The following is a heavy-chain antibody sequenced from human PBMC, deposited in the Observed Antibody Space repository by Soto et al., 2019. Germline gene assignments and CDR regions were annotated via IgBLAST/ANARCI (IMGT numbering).Heavy chain of an antibody. J-gene: IGHJ4*02. CDR1: GFTFSSYG. D-gene: IGHD6-19*01. Sequence: QVQLVESGGGVVQPGRSLRLSCAASGFTFSSYGMHWVRQAPGKGLEWVAVISYDGSYKYYADSVKGRFTISRDNSKNTLYLQMNSLRGEDTALYYRAKAALAGGWYSDDYWGQGTLVTVSS. CDR3: AKAALAGGWYSDDY. CDR2: ISYDGSYK. V-gene: IGHV3-30*18.